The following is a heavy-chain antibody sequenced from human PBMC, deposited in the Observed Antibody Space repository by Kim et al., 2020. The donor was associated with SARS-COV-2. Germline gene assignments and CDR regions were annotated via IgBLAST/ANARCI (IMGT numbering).Heavy chain of an antibody. CDR1: GFTFSSYG. J-gene: IGHJ4*02. CDR3: AGDSSSWYFVVDY. D-gene: IGHD6-13*01. Sequence: GGSLRLSCAASGFTFSSYGMHWVRQAPGKGLEWVAVISYDGSNKYYADSVKGRFTISRDNSKNTLYLQMNSLRAEDTAVYYCAGDSSSWYFVVDYWGQGTLVTVSS. CDR2: ISYDGSNK. V-gene: IGHV3-30*03.